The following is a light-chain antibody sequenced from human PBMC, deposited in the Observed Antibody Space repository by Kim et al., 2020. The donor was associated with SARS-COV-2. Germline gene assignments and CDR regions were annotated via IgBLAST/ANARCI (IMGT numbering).Light chain of an antibody. CDR3: QQYKDWYT. CDR1: QSVDRN. J-gene: IGKJ2*01. V-gene: IGKV3-15*01. CDR2: DAS. Sequence: LSMSPGERATLSCRASQSVDRNLAWYQQKPGQGTRVLIYDASTRVTGVPARFSGSGSGTEFTLTISSLQSEDFAIYFCQQYKDWYTFGQGTKLEI.